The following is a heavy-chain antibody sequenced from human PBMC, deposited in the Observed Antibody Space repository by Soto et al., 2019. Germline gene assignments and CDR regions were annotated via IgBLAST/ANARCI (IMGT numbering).Heavy chain of an antibody. D-gene: IGHD1-7*01. V-gene: IGHV3-30*18. Sequence: QVQLVESGGGVVQPGRSLRLSCAASGFSFSSFGMHWVRQAPGKGLEWVAFNSYDGSNKYYADSVKGRFTISRDSSEKTVYLQMNSLRPEDTAVYYCAKALGELPLESYDYWGQGGLVTVSS. CDR3: AKALGELPLESYDY. CDR2: NSYDGSNK. CDR1: GFSFSSFG. J-gene: IGHJ4*02.